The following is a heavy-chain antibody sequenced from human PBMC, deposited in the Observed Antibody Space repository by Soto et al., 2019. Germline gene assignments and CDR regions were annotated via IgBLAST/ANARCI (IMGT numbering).Heavy chain of an antibody. J-gene: IGHJ4*02. V-gene: IGHV1-18*01. CDR3: ARGRYGDY. CDR2: ISAHNGNT. D-gene: IGHD1-1*01. Sequence: QVHLVQSGAEVKKPGASVKVSCKASGYTFTSYGITWVRQAPGQGLEWMGWISAHNGNTDYAQKLQGRVIVTRDTSTRTAYMELRSRLSDDPAVYYCARGRYGDYWGQGALVTVSS. CDR1: GYTFTSYG.